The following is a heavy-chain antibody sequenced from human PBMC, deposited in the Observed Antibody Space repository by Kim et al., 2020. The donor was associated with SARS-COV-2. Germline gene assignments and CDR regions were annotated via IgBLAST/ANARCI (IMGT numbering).Heavy chain of an antibody. Sequence: ASVKVSCKASGYTFTGYYMHWVRQAPGQGLEWMGRINPNSGGTNYAQKFQGRVTMTRDTSISTAYMELSRLRSDDTAVYYCARSRITMNPSAPDYWGQGTLVTVSS. CDR2: INPNSGGT. D-gene: IGHD3-22*01. V-gene: IGHV1-2*06. J-gene: IGHJ4*02. CDR3: ARSRITMNPSAPDY. CDR1: GYTFTGYY.